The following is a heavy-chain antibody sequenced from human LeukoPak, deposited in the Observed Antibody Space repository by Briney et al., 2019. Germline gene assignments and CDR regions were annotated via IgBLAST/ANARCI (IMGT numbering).Heavy chain of an antibody. J-gene: IGHJ5*02. D-gene: IGHD1-26*01. CDR3: ARDRGVRGGSYGTWFDP. Sequence: SETLSLTCTVSGGSISSYYWSWIRQPAGKGLEWIGRIYTSGSINYNPSLKSRVTMSVDTSKNQFSLKLSSVTAADTAVYYCARDRGVRGGSYGTWFDPWGQGTLVTVSS. V-gene: IGHV4-4*07. CDR2: IYTSGSI. CDR1: GGSISSYY.